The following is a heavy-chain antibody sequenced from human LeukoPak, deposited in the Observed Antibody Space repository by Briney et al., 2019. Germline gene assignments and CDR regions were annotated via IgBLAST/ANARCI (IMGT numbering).Heavy chain of an antibody. CDR1: GFTFSSYG. V-gene: IGHV3-30*02. Sequence: GGSLRLSCAASGFTFSSYGMHWVRQAPGKGLEWVAFIRYDGSNKYYADSVKGRFTISRDNSKNTLYLQMNSLRAEDTAVYYCARSRYSNSPFDYWGQGTLVTVSS. CDR2: IRYDGSNK. D-gene: IGHD4-11*01. CDR3: ARSRYSNSPFDY. J-gene: IGHJ4*02.